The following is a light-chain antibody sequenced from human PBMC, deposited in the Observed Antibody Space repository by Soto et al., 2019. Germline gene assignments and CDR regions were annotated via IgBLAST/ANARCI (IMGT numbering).Light chain of an antibody. V-gene: IGKV1-5*01. CDR1: QSLLRS. CDR2: DAS. Sequence: DIQMTQSPSTLSASVGDRVTITCRASQSLLRSLAWYQQKAGKAPKLLIYDASNLQSGVPSRFSGSGSGTEFTLTISGLQPDDFATYYCQQYIAYSYSFGQGTTLEIK. CDR3: QQYIAYSYS. J-gene: IGKJ2*01.